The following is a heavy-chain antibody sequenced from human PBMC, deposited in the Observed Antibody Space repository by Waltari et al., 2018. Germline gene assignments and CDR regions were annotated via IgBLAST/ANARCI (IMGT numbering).Heavy chain of an antibody. Sequence: EVQLVESGGGLVQPGGSLRLSCAVSGFDFSSYWMIWVRQVPGKGLEVVANIKKDGVEIYYVDSVKGRFTISRDNAKNSLYLQMNSLRAEDTAMYYCARDGEYCSGDKCYSYWYFDLWGRGTLVTVSS. CDR3: ARDGEYCSGDKCYSYWYFDL. J-gene: IGHJ2*01. CDR2: IKKDGVEI. CDR1: GFDFSSYW. V-gene: IGHV3-7*01. D-gene: IGHD2-15*01.